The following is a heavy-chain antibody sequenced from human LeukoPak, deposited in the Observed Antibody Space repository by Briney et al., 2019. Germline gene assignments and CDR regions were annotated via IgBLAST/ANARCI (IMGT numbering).Heavy chain of an antibody. J-gene: IGHJ5*02. CDR3: ARGPVPTVTTLLVFWFDP. CDR2: INHSGST. D-gene: IGHD4-17*01. V-gene: IGHV4-34*01. Sequence: SETLSLTCAVYGVSFRGYYWSWIRQPPGKGLEWIGEINHSGSTNYNPSLKSRVTISVDTSKNQFSLKLSSVTAADTAVYYCARGPVPTVTTLLVFWFDPWGQGTLVTVSS. CDR1: GVSFRGYY.